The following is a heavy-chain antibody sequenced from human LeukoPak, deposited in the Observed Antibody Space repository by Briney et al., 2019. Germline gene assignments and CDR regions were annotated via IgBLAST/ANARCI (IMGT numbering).Heavy chain of an antibody. V-gene: IGHV5-51*01. CDR3: VRQGLQSGTYPAY. J-gene: IGHJ4*02. CDR2: IYPGDSDT. Sequence: GESLKISCKGSGYSFTSYWIGWVRQMPGKGLEWMGIIYPGDSDTRYSPSFQGRVTISADKSVTTAYLEWNSLKASDTALYYCVRQGLQSGTYPAYWGPGTLVTVSS. D-gene: IGHD1-26*01. CDR1: GYSFTSYW.